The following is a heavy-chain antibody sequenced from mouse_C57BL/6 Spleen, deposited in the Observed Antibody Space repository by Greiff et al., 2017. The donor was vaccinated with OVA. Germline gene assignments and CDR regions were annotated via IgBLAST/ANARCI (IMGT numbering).Heavy chain of an antibody. J-gene: IGHJ2*01. D-gene: IGHD1-1*01. CDR2: IYPGDGDT. Sequence: VQRVESGPELVKPGASVKISCKASGYAFSSSWMNWVKQRPGKGLEWIGRIYPGDGDTNYNGKFKGKATLTADKSSSTAYMQLSSLTSEDSAVYFCAIVYYGSSFDYWGEGTTRTVSS. CDR1: GYAFSSSW. CDR3: AIVYYGSSFDY. V-gene: IGHV1-82*01.